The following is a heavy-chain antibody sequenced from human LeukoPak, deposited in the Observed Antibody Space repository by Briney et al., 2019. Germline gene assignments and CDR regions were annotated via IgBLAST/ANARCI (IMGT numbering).Heavy chain of an antibody. J-gene: IGHJ4*02. Sequence: ASVKVSCKASGYTFTGYYMHWVRQAPGQGLAWMGWINPNSGGTNCAQKFQGRVTMTRDTSISTAYMELSRLRSDDTAVYYCARGRVINDFWSGYYSDYWGQGTLVTVSS. V-gene: IGHV1-2*02. D-gene: IGHD3-3*01. CDR3: ARGRVINDFWSGYYSDY. CDR1: GYTFTGYY. CDR2: INPNSGGT.